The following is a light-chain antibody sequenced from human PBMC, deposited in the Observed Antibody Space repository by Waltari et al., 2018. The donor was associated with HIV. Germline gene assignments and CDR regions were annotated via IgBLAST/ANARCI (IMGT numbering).Light chain of an antibody. Sequence: SSELTQDPSVSVALGQTVKITCQGDSLRRYYASWYQQKPGQAPVLVIYARNNRTSGIPDRFSGSSSGDTASLTITGAQAEDEAAYYCNSRDSSVNPLQVIFGGGTKVTVL. CDR2: ARN. CDR1: SLRRYY. J-gene: IGLJ2*01. CDR3: NSRDSSVNPLQVI. V-gene: IGLV3-19*01.